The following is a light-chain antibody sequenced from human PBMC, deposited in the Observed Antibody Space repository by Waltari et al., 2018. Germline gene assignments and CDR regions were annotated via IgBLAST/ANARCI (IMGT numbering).Light chain of an antibody. CDR2: KDS. Sequence: SYELTQPSSVSVSPGQTARITCSGDVLAVKHVRWFQQKPGKAPVLVIYKDSERPSGIPERFSGSSSGTTVTLTISGAQVEDDGDYYCYSATDNNRFGGGTKLTVL. V-gene: IGLV3-27*01. CDR3: YSATDNNR. J-gene: IGLJ2*01. CDR1: VLAVKH.